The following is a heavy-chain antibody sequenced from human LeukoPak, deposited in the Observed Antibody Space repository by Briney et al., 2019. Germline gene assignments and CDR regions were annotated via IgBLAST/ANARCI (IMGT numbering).Heavy chain of an antibody. D-gene: IGHD1/OR15-1a*01. CDR3: ARGGVEQGNRIYLDS. CDR2: SSHDGANT. V-gene: IGHV3-30-3*01. J-gene: IGHJ4*02. Sequence: PGGSLRLSCAASGFALSSYAVLWVRHAPGKGLEWVTWSSHDGANTYSADFVKGRLTVSRDNAKNTLYLQMNSLTIDDTAVYYCARGGVEQGNRIYLDSWGQGTLVTVSS. CDR1: GFALSSYA.